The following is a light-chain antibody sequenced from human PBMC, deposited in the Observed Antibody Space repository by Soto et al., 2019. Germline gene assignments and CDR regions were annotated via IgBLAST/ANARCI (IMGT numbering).Light chain of an antibody. Sequence: QSVLTQPPSASAAPGQKVTISCSGSSSNIGNNYVFWYQQLPGTAPKLLIYDNDQRPSGIPDRFSGSKSGTSATLGITGLQTGDEADYYCATWDRSLSVGVFGGGTKVTVL. V-gene: IGLV1-51*01. CDR1: SSNIGNNY. CDR2: DND. J-gene: IGLJ2*01. CDR3: ATWDRSLSVGV.